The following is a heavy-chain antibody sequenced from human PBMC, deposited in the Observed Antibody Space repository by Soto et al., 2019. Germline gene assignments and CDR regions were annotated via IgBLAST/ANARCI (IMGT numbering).Heavy chain of an antibody. Sequence: EVQLLESGGGLVQPGGSLSLSCAASGFTFRSYAMSGVSQAPGKGLEWVSAISGSGGSTYYADSVKGRFNISRDNSKNTRYLQMNSLRAEDTAVYYCANDSEYCTNGVCSRSDAFDIWGQGTMVTVSS. CDR2: ISGSGGST. D-gene: IGHD2-8*01. V-gene: IGHV3-23*01. CDR3: ANDSEYCTNGVCSRSDAFDI. CDR1: GFTFRSYA. J-gene: IGHJ3*02.